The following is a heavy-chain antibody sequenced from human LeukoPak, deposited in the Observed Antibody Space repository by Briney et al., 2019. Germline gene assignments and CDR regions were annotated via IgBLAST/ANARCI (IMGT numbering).Heavy chain of an antibody. D-gene: IGHD6-19*01. CDR2: ISWNSGSI. Sequence: PGGSLRLSCAASGFTFDDYAMHWVRQAPGKGLEWVSGISWNSGSIGYADSVKGRFTISRDNAKNSLYLQMNSLRAEDTALYYCAKGPVAVAGEFDYWGQGALVTVSS. V-gene: IGHV3-9*01. CDR3: AKGPVAVAGEFDY. CDR1: GFTFDDYA. J-gene: IGHJ4*02.